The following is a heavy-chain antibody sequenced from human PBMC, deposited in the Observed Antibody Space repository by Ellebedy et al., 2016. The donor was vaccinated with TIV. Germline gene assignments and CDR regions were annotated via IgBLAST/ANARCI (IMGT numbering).Heavy chain of an antibody. V-gene: IGHV4-59*01. J-gene: IGHJ3*02. CDR1: GGSISSYY. CDR2: IYYSGST. CDR3: ARRSDSGSYGAFDI. Sequence: MPSETLSLTCTVSGGSISSYYWSWIRQPPGKGLEWIGYIYYSGSTNYNPSLKSRVTISVDTSKNQFSLKLSSVTAADTAVYYCARRSDSGSYGAFDIWGQGTMVTVSS. D-gene: IGHD1-26*01.